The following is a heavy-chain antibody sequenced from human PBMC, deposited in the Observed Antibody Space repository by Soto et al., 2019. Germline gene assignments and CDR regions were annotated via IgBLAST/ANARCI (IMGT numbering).Heavy chain of an antibody. Sequence: ASVKVSCKASGYTFTSYYMHWVRQAPGQGLEWMGIINPSGGSTGYAQKFQGRVTMTRDTSTSTVYMELSSLRSEDTAVYYCARGSPVSGSYYKGAFDIWGQGTMVTV. CDR1: GYTFTSYY. D-gene: IGHD1-26*01. V-gene: IGHV1-46*01. CDR3: ARGSPVSGSYYKGAFDI. CDR2: INPSGGST. J-gene: IGHJ3*02.